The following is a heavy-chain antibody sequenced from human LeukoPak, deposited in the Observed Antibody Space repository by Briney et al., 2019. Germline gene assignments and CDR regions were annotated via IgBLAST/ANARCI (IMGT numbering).Heavy chain of an antibody. V-gene: IGHV4-34*01. CDR3: ARRKWLRLRGVFDY. CDR1: GGSFSGYY. J-gene: IGHJ4*02. Sequence: PETLSLTCAVYGGSFSGYYWSWIRQPPGKGLEWIGETNHSGSTNYNPSLKSRVTISVDTSKNQFSLKLSSVTAADTAVYYCARRKWLRLRGVFDYWGQGTLVTVSS. CDR2: TNHSGST. D-gene: IGHD5-12*01.